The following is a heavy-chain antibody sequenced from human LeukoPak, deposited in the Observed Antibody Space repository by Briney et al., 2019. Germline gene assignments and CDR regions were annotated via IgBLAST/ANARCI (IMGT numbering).Heavy chain of an antibody. J-gene: IGHJ6*03. CDR3: ARGPHVAARPQYYYYMDV. CDR1: GGTFSSYA. D-gene: IGHD6-6*01. V-gene: IGHV1-69*06. Sequence: SVKVSCKASGGTFSSYAISWVRQAPGQGLEWMGGIIPIFGTANYAQKFQGRVMITADKSTSTAYMELSSLRSEDTAVYYRARGPHVAARPQYYYYMDVWGKGTTVTVSS. CDR2: IIPIFGTA.